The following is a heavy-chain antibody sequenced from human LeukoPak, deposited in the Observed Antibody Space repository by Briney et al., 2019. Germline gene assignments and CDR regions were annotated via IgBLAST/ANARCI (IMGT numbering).Heavy chain of an antibody. Sequence: AGGSLRLSCAASGFTFDDYAMHWVRQAPGKGLEWVSGISWNSGSIGYADSVKGRFTISRDNAKNSLYLQMNSLRAEDTALYYCAKDFKCSGGSCSAGYYYHYGMDVWGQGTTVTVSS. D-gene: IGHD2-15*01. V-gene: IGHV3-9*01. J-gene: IGHJ6*02. CDR2: ISWNSGSI. CDR1: GFTFDDYA. CDR3: AKDFKCSGGSCSAGYYYHYGMDV.